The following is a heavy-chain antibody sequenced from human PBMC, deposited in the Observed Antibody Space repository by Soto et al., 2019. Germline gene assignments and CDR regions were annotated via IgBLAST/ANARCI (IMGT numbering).Heavy chain of an antibody. CDR2: IVVGSGNT. V-gene: IGHV1-58*01. CDR1: GLTFTSFA. D-gene: IGHD4-17*01. CDR3: AAEGADYGGNSGYDY. J-gene: IGHJ4*01. Sequence: ALVEVSCKASGLTFTSFAVQWVRQARGQRLEWIGWIVVGSGNTNYAQKFQERVTITRDMSTSTAYMELSSLRSEDTAVYYCAAEGADYGGNSGYDYWG.